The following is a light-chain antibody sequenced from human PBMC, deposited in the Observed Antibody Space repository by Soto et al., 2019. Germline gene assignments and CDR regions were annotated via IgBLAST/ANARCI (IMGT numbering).Light chain of an antibody. Sequence: DIQITQSPSSLSASVGDRVTITCRASQSISSYLNWYQQKPGKAPNLLIYKASSLASGVPSRFSGSGFGTECTLTISSLQPDDIATYYCQQYDSYSTFGGGTKVDIK. CDR2: KAS. V-gene: IGKV1-5*03. CDR3: QQYDSYST. J-gene: IGKJ4*02. CDR1: QSISSY.